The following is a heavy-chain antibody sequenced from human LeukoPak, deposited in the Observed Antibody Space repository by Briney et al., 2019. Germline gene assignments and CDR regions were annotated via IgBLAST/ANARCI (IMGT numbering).Heavy chain of an antibody. J-gene: IGHJ4*02. V-gene: IGHV4-59*08. Sequence: PSETLSLTCTVSGGSISSYYWSWIRQPPGKGLEWIGYIYYSGSTNYNPSLKSRVTISVDTSKNQFSLKLSSVTAADTAVYYCARTRAVAGATTRFDYWGQGTLVTVSS. CDR3: ARTRAVAGATTRFDY. CDR1: GGSISSYY. D-gene: IGHD6-19*01. CDR2: IYYSGST.